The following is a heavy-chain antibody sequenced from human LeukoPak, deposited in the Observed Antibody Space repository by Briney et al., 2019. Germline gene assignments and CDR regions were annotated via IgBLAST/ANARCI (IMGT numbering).Heavy chain of an antibody. V-gene: IGHV4-39*01. CDR1: GGSISSSSYY. Sequence: PSETLSLTCTVSGGSISSSSYYWGWIRQPPGKGLEWIGSIYYSGSTFYNPSLKSRVTISVDTSKNQFSLKLSSVTATDTAEYYCAKTQTRVVWGKGTTVTVSS. D-gene: IGHD3-10*01. J-gene: IGHJ6*03. CDR3: AKTQTRVV. CDR2: IYYSGST.